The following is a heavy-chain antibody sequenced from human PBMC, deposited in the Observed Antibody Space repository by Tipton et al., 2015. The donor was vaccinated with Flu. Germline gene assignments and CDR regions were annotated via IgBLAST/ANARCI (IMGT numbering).Heavy chain of an antibody. CDR1: GITFSKYS. Sequence: SLRLSCTASGITFSKYSMNWVRQAPGKGLEWVSYISRGSTTLYYADSVKGRFTISRDNAKNSLYLQVNSLRAAGTAGYYCAWSYYDFWSGPEECCQRWGRGTLSTVSS. CDR2: ISRGSTTL. V-gene: IGHV3-48*04. J-gene: IGHJ1*01. D-gene: IGHD3-3*01. CDR3: AWSYYDFWSGPEECCQR.